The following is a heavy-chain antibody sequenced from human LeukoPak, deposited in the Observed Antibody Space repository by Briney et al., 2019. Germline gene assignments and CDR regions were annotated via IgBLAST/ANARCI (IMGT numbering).Heavy chain of an antibody. D-gene: IGHD3-22*01. CDR1: GGTVTTNT. CDR3: ASDSSGSDFQH. V-gene: IGHV1-69*13. J-gene: IGHJ1*01. Sequence: SVKVSCKASGGTVTTNTLTWVRRAPGQGLEWMGGIIPIFGTPNYAQKFQGRVTITADESTSTAYMELSSLRSEDTAVYYCASDSSGSDFQHWGQGTLVTVSS. CDR2: IIPIFGTP.